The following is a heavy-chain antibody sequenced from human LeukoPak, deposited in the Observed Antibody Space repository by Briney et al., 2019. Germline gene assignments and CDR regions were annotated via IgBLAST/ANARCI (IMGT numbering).Heavy chain of an antibody. CDR2: ISASGSST. J-gene: IGHJ4*02. CDR1: GFTFSSYA. Sequence: PGGSLRLSCAASGFTFSSYAMNWVRQAPGKGLEWVSHISASGSSTYYADSVKGRFTISRENSKNTLYLQMNSLRAEDTAVYYCAKEVVGAPEDYWGQGTLVTVSS. D-gene: IGHD1-26*01. CDR3: AKEVVGAPEDY. V-gene: IGHV3-23*01.